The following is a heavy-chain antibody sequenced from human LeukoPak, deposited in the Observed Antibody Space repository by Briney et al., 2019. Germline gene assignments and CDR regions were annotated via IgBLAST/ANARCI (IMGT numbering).Heavy chain of an antibody. Sequence: SETLSLTCGVSGYSISTGYYWGWVRQPPGKGLEWIVSSNRTGSTHHNPSLKSRVTISVDTSKNQFSLKLTSVTAADTAVYYCARHHWTPGAFDIWGQGAMVTVSS. V-gene: IGHV4-38-2*01. J-gene: IGHJ3*02. CDR3: ARHHWTPGAFDI. D-gene: IGHD3/OR15-3a*01. CDR2: SNRTGST. CDR1: GYSISTGYY.